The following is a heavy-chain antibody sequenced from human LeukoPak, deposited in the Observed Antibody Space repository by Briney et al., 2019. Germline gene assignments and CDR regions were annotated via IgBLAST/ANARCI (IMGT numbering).Heavy chain of an antibody. J-gene: IGHJ4*02. CDR1: GYSIRRGYY. CDR2: FYDSGRP. V-gene: IGHV4-38-2*01. Sequence: PSESLSLTCAVPGYSIRRGYYWGWIGRPPGRGLEGIGIFYDSGRPYYKPSLRSGVTISVETSKNQFSLKLRTVTAAAPAGYYCASFLHRGQLRAYYYGSGSYHYNYFDYWGQGTLVTVSS. D-gene: IGHD3-10*01. CDR3: ASFLHRGQLRAYYYGSGSYHYNYFDY.